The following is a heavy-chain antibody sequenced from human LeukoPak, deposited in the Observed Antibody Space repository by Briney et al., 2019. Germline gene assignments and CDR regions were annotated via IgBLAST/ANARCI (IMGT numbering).Heavy chain of an antibody. D-gene: IGHD3-3*01. CDR3: ARGNGYDFWSGYYIPAYYYYMDV. V-gene: IGHV4-4*07. CDR1: GGSISGYY. Sequence: SETLSLTCTVSGGSISGYYWSWIRQPAGKGLEWIGRIYTSGSTNYNPSLKSRVTMSVDTSKNQFSLKLSSVTAADTAVYYCARGNGYDFWSGYYIPAYYYYMDVWGKGTTVTVSS. J-gene: IGHJ6*03. CDR2: IYTSGST.